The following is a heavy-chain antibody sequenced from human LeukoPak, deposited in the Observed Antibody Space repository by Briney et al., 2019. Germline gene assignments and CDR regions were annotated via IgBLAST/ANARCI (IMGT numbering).Heavy chain of an antibody. V-gene: IGHV3-30-3*01. Sequence: GGSLRLSCAASGFTFSAYAMHWVRQAPGKGLEWVAFISYDGTNTHYADSVKGRFTISRDNSKKTLYLQLSSLRPEDTAVYYCASQAGSSNYVFDCWGQGTLVTVSS. D-gene: IGHD4-11*01. CDR2: ISYDGTNT. CDR3: ASQAGSSNYVFDC. J-gene: IGHJ4*02. CDR1: GFTFSAYA.